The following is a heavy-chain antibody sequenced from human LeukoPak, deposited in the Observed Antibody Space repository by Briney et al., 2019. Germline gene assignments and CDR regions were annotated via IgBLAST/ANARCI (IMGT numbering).Heavy chain of an antibody. D-gene: IGHD3-10*01. Sequence: SETLPLTCTVSGGSISSYYWSWIRQPAGKGLEWIGRIYTSGSTNYNPSLKSRVTMSVDTSKNQFSLKLSSVTAADTAVYYCARDRYYYGSGSYYNLDYWGQGTLVTVSS. CDR2: IYTSGST. J-gene: IGHJ4*02. CDR1: GGSISSYY. CDR3: ARDRYYYGSGSYYNLDY. V-gene: IGHV4-4*07.